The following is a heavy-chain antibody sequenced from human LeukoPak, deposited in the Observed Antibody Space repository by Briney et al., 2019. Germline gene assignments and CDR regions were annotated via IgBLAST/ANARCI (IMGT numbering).Heavy chain of an antibody. CDR1: GGSISSHY. CDR3: ARMMTYYDILTGRFDP. V-gene: IGHV4-59*11. D-gene: IGHD3-9*01. Sequence: SETLSLTCSVSGGSISSHYWSWMRQPPGKGLEWIGYIYYSGSTNYNPSLKSRVTISVDTSKNQFSLKLSSVTAADTAVYYCARMMTYYDILTGRFDPWGQGTLVTVSS. J-gene: IGHJ5*02. CDR2: IYYSGST.